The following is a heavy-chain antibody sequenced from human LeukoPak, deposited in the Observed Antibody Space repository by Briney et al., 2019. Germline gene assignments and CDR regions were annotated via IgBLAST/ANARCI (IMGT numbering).Heavy chain of an antibody. CDR2: IYYSGST. V-gene: IGHV4-31*03. CDR1: GGSISSGDYY. J-gene: IGHJ5*02. D-gene: IGHD6-6*01. CDR3: ARGSSQPLLGWFDP. Sequence: SETLSLTCTVSGGSISSGDYYWSWIRQHPGKGLEWIGYIYYSGSTYYNPSLKSRVTISVDTSKNQFSLKLSSVTAADTAVYYCARGSSQPLLGWFDPWGQGTLVTVSS.